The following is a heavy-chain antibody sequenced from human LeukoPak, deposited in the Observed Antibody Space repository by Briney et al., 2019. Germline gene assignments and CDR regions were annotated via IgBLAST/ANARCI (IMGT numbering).Heavy chain of an antibody. Sequence: PGGSLRLSCAASGFTFSSYEMNWVRQAPGKGLEWVSYISSSGSTIYYADSVKGRFTISRDNAKNSLYLQTNSLRAEDTAVYYCAGKFYYYYGMDVWGQGTTVTVSS. CDR1: GFTFSSYE. CDR2: ISSSGSTI. CDR3: AGKFYYYYGMDV. V-gene: IGHV3-48*03. J-gene: IGHJ6*02.